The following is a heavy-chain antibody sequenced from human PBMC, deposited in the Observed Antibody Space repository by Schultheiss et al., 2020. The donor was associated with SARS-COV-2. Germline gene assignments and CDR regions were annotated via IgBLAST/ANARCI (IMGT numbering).Heavy chain of an antibody. V-gene: IGHV3-23*01. J-gene: IGHJ3*02. Sequence: GGSLRLSCAASGFTFSSYAMSWVRQAPGKGLEWVSAISGSGGSTYYADSVKGRFTISRDNAKNSLYLQMNSLRAEDTAVYYCARDGAATRDAFDIWGQGTMVTVSS. D-gene: IGHD2-15*01. CDR2: ISGSGGST. CDR1: GFTFSSYA. CDR3: ARDGAATRDAFDI.